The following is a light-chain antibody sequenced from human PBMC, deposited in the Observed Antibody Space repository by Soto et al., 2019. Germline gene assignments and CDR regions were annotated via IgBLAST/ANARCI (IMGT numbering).Light chain of an antibody. CDR3: SSYTSSSTYV. J-gene: IGLJ1*01. CDR1: TSDVGGYNY. Sequence: QSALTQPASVSGSPGQSITISCTGTTSDVGGYNYVSWYQQHPGKAPKLMIYDVSNRLSGVSNRFSGSKSGNTASLTISGLQAEDEADYYCSSYTSSSTYVFATGTKLTVL. V-gene: IGLV2-14*03. CDR2: DVS.